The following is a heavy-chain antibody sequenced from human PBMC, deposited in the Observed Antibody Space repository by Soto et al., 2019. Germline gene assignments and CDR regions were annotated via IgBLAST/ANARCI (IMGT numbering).Heavy chain of an antibody. V-gene: IGHV1-18*01. CDR1: GYTFTSYG. Sequence: QVHLVQSGAEVKKPGASVKVSCKASGYTFTSYGITWVRQAPGQGLEWMGWISAHNGNTDYAQKLQGRVIVTRDTSTSTAYMELRSLRSDDTAVYDCARGRYGDYWGQGAVVPVSS. J-gene: IGHJ4*02. D-gene: IGHD1-1*01. CDR3: ARGRYGDY. CDR2: ISAHNGNT.